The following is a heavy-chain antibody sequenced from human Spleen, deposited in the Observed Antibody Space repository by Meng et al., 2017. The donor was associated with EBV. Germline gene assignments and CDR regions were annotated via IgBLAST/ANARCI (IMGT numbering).Heavy chain of an antibody. V-gene: IGHV1-18*01. J-gene: IGHJ4*01. Sequence: QVQLVQAGPGVKKPGASVKVSCKASGYKFITYGSSWVQQAPGQGLEWMGWISPYTGKTNYAQKVQGRVTMTTDTSTSTAYMELKGLRSDDTAVYYCATDAEWLQLWYFAYWGQGTLVTVSS. CDR1: GYKFITYG. D-gene: IGHD5-24*01. CDR2: ISPYTGKT. CDR3: ATDAEWLQLWYFAY.